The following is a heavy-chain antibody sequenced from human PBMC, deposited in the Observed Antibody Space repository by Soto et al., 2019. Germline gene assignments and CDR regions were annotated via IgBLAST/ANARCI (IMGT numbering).Heavy chain of an antibody. Sequence: GSSVKVSCKASGYTFTSYYMHWVRQAPGQGLEWMGIINPSGGSTSYAQKFQGRVTMTRDTSTSTVYMELSSLRSEDTAVYYCAREGASAYYYYYGMDVWGQGTTVTVSS. CDR2: INPSGGST. D-gene: IGHD3-16*01. CDR1: GYTFTSYY. CDR3: AREGASAYYYYYGMDV. J-gene: IGHJ6*02. V-gene: IGHV1-46*01.